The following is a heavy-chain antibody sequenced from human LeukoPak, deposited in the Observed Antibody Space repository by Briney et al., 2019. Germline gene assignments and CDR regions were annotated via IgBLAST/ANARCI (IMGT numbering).Heavy chain of an antibody. CDR2: ISGSGGST. CDR3: AKADGTTFYYYYGMDV. D-gene: IGHD1-1*01. Sequence: GGSLRLSCAASGFTLSSYAMSWVRQAPGKGLEWVSAISGSGGSTYYADSVKGRFTISRDNSKNTLYLQMNSLRAEDTAAYYCAKADGTTFYYYYGMDVWGQGTTVTVSS. CDR1: GFTLSSYA. J-gene: IGHJ6*02. V-gene: IGHV3-23*01.